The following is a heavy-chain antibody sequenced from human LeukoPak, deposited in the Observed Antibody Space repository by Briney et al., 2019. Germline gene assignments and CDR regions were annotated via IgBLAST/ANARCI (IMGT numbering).Heavy chain of an antibody. J-gene: IGHJ6*02. Sequence: GRSLRLSCAASGFTFSSYGMHWVRQAPGKGLEWVAVIWYDGSNKYYADSVKGRFTISRDNSKNTLYLQMNSLRAEDTAVYYCARERSYDVWSGYSRATHYGMDVWGQGTTVTVSS. CDR1: GFTFSSYG. D-gene: IGHD3-3*01. CDR2: IWYDGSNK. CDR3: ARERSYDVWSGYSRATHYGMDV. V-gene: IGHV3-33*01.